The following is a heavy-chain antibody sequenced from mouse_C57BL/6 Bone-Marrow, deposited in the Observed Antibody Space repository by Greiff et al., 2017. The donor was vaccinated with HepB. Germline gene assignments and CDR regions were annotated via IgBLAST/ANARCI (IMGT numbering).Heavy chain of an antibody. J-gene: IGHJ2*01. CDR1: GYTFTDCY. D-gene: IGHD1-1*02. CDR2: IIPNNGGT. V-gene: IGHV1-26*01. CDR3: ARSIGQGGSHLDY. Sequence: EVQLQQSGPDLVKPGPSVKISCTATGYTFTDCYMNRLIQSHGKSLEWFGDIIPNNGGTSYNQKFKGKATFTVDKSSSTAYMEFRSLTAEDSAVYYCARSIGQGGSHLDYWGQGTTLTVSS.